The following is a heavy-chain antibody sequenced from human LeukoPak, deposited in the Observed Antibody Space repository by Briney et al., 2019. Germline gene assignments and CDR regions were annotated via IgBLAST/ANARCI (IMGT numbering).Heavy chain of an antibody. CDR1: GFTFSDYS. CDR2: IGIDSGNT. V-gene: IGHV3-48*01. D-gene: IGHD5-24*01. CDR3: ARDYKYAFDN. Sequence: GGSLRLSCAASGFTFSDYSMTWVRQAPGKGLEWISYIGIDSGNTNYADSVKGRFTISGDKAKNSLYLQMNSLRVEDTAVYYCARDYKYAFDNWGQGTLVTVSS. J-gene: IGHJ4*02.